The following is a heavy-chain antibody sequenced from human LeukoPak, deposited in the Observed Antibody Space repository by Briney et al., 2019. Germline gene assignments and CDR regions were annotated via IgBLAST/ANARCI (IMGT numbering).Heavy chain of an antibody. CDR3: ARAPTAMVTEFDY. J-gene: IGHJ4*02. CDR2: FDPEDGET. CDR1: GYTLTELS. D-gene: IGHD5-18*01. V-gene: IGHV1-24*01. Sequence: ASVKVSCKVSGYTLTELSMHWVRQAPGKGLEWMGRFDPEDGETIYAQKFQGRVTMTADTSTDTVYMELSSLRSDDTAVYYCARAPTAMVTEFDYWGQGTLVTVSS.